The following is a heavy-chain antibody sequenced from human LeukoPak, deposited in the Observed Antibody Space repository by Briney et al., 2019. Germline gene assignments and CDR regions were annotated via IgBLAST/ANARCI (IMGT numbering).Heavy chain of an antibody. CDR1: GGSISSYY. CDR2: IYYSGST. CDR3: ARATDYGDYKWFDP. J-gene: IGHJ5*02. D-gene: IGHD4-17*01. Sequence: PSETLSLTCTVSGGSISSYYWSWIRQPPGKGLEWIGYIYYSGSTNYNPSLKSRVTISVDTSKNQFSLKLSSVTAADTAVYYCARATDYGDYKWFDPWGQGTLVTVSS. V-gene: IGHV4-59*01.